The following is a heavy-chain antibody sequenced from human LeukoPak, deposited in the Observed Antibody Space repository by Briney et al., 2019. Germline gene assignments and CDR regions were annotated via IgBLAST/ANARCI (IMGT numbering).Heavy chain of an antibody. Sequence: ESGPTLVNPTQTLTLTCTFSGFPLSTSGMCVSWIRQPPGKALEWLSRIDWDDDKYYSTSLKTRLTISKDTSKNQVVLTMTNMDPVDTATYYCARIRITMVRGVIRGAFDIWGQGTMVTVSS. D-gene: IGHD3-10*01. CDR1: GFPLSTSGMC. CDR2: IDWDDDK. J-gene: IGHJ3*02. V-gene: IGHV2-70*11. CDR3: ARIRITMVRGVIRGAFDI.